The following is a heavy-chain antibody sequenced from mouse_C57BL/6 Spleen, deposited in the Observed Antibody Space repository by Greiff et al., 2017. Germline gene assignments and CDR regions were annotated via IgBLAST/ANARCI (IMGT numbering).Heavy chain of an antibody. J-gene: IGHJ1*03. V-gene: IGHV7-1*01. CDR1: GFTFSDFY. Sequence: EVKLMESGGGLVQSGRSLRLSCATSGFTFSDFYMEWVRQAPGKGLEWIAASRNKANDYTTEYSASVKGRFIVSRDTSQSILYLQMNALRAEDTAIYYCARDAHGYYEGYVDVWGTGTTVTVSS. CDR2: SRNKANDYTT. CDR3: ARDAHGYYEGYVDV. D-gene: IGHD2-3*01.